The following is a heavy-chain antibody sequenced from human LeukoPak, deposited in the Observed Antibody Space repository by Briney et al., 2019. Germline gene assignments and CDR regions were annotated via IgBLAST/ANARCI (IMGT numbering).Heavy chain of an antibody. Sequence: SETLSLTCTVSGGSFSSGEYYWSWIRPPPGKGLEWIVYIYYSGSAYYNPSLKSRVALSVDTSKNQFSLNLTSVTAAAPAVYFGARDQDREGFFFGYWGRETLVTVSS. V-gene: IGHV4-30-4*01. CDR1: GGSFSSGEYY. CDR3: ARDQDREGFFFGY. J-gene: IGHJ4*02. D-gene: IGHD3-10*01. CDR2: IYYSGSA.